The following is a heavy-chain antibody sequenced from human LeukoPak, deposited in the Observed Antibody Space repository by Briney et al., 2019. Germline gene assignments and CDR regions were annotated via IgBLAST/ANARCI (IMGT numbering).Heavy chain of an antibody. CDR2: FCSSVGDT. CDR3: AKRDRPCSGDCSAPYYFDY. CDR1: GFTLSSFA. D-gene: IGHD2-21*02. V-gene: IGHV3-23*01. Sequence: GGSLRLSCAASGFTLSSFAMSWVRQTPGTGREWVSPFCSSVGDTYYAGSVKGRFTISRDNSENTLYLQVSSLRAEDTAMYYCAKRDRPCSGDCSAPYYFDYWGQGTLVTVSS. J-gene: IGHJ4*02.